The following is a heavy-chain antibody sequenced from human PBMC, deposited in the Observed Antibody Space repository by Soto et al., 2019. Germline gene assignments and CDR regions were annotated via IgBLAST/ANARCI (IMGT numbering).Heavy chain of an antibody. CDR3: AVTYSSGWYSGFDY. D-gene: IGHD6-19*01. Sequence: ASVKVSCKASGYTFTSHGISWVRQAPGQGLEWMGWISAYNGNTNYAQKLQGRVTMTTDTSTSTAYMELRSLRSDDTAVYYCAVTYSSGWYSGFDYWGQGTLVTVSS. CDR2: ISAYNGNT. V-gene: IGHV1-18*01. J-gene: IGHJ4*02. CDR1: GYTFTSHG.